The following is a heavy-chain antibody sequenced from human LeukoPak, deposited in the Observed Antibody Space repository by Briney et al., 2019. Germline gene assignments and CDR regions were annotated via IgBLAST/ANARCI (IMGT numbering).Heavy chain of an antibody. CDR3: ARDSRVVVVPAAIWDWFDP. D-gene: IGHD2-2*01. Sequence: PSETLSLTCAVYGGSLSGYYWTWIRQTPGKGLEWIGEINYSGNTNYNRSLKSRVTISADTSKNQFSLKLSSVTAADTAVYYCARDSRVVVVPAAIWDWFDPWGQGTLVTVSS. CDR1: GGSLSGYY. V-gene: IGHV4-34*01. J-gene: IGHJ5*02. CDR2: INYSGNT.